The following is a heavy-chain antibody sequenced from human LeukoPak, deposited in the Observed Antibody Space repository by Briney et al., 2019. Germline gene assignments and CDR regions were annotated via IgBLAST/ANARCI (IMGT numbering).Heavy chain of an antibody. CDR3: ATALMGIAAAGSYFDY. V-gene: IGHV1-24*01. J-gene: IGHJ4*02. CDR2: FEPEDGET. D-gene: IGHD6-13*01. CDR1: GYTLTELT. Sequence: ASVNVSCKVSGYTLTELTMHWVRQAPGKGLEWLRGFEPEDGETIYAQKFQGRVTMTDDTSTDTAYMELSSLRSEDTAVYYCATALMGIAAAGSYFDYWGQGTLVTVSS.